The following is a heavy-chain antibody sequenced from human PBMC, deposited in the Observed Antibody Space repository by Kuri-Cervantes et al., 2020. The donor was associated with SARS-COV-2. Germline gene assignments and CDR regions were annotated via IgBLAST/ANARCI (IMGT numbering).Heavy chain of an antibody. Sequence: GESLKISCAASGFTFSSYAMHWVRQAPGKGLEWVAVISYDGSNKYYADSVKGRFTISRDNSKNTLYLQMNSLRAEDTAVYYCARGIGSYYDILTGYWDYYGMDVWGQGTTVTVSS. CDR2: ISYDGSNK. CDR1: GFTFSSYA. J-gene: IGHJ6*02. V-gene: IGHV3-30-3*01. D-gene: IGHD3-9*01. CDR3: ARGIGSYYDILTGYWDYYGMDV.